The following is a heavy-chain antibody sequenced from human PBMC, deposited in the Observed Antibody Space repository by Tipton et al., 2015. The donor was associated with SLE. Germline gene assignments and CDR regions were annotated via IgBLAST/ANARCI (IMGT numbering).Heavy chain of an antibody. D-gene: IGHD2-21*01. CDR3: ARHSEEAFDI. V-gene: IGHV4-59*01. J-gene: IGHJ3*02. Sequence: TLSLTCTVSGGSISSYYWSWIRQPPGKGLEWIGYIYYSGSTNYNPSLKSRVTISVDTPKNQFSLKLSSVTAADTAVYYCARHSEEAFDIWGQGTMVTVSS. CDR1: GGSISSYY. CDR2: IYYSGST.